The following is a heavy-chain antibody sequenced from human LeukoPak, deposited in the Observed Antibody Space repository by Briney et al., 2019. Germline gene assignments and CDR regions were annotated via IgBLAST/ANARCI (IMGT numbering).Heavy chain of an antibody. CDR3: AREELWFGELSCLDY. V-gene: IGHV1-2*02. CDR1: GYTFTGCY. J-gene: IGHJ4*02. Sequence: ASVKDSCKASGYTFTGCYMHWVRQAPGQGLEWMGWINPNSGGTNYAQKFQGRVTMTRDTSISTAYMELSRLRSDDTAVYYCAREELWFGELSCLDYWGQGILLTVSS. D-gene: IGHD3-10*01. CDR2: INPNSGGT.